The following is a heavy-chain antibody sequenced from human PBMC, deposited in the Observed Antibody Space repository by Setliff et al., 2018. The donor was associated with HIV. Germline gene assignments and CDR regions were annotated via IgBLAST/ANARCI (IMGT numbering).Heavy chain of an antibody. CDR2: IGGSGGST. CDR1: GFTFSSYA. D-gene: IGHD2-2*01. V-gene: IGHV3-23*01. J-gene: IGHJ6*03. CDR3: ARGRRVSSNYYYYYYMDV. Sequence: GGSLRLSCAASGFTFSSYAMNWVRQAPGKGLEWVSVIGGSGGSTYYADSVKGRFTISRDNSKNTLYLQMNSLGAEDTAVYYCARGRRVSSNYYYYYYMDVWGKGTTVTVSS.